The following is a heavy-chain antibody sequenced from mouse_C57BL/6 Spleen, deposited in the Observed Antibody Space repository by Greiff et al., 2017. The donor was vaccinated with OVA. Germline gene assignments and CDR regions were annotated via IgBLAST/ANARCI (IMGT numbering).Heavy chain of an antibody. CDR1: GFSLTSYA. Sequence: VMLVESGPGLVAPSQSLSITCTVSGFSLTSYAISWVRQPPGKGLEWLGVIWTGGGTNYNSALKSRLSISKDNSKSQVFLKMNSLQTDDTARYYCASQTAQALYAMDYWGQGTSVTVSS. CDR3: ASQTAQALYAMDY. V-gene: IGHV2-9-1*01. J-gene: IGHJ4*01. CDR2: IWTGGGT. D-gene: IGHD3-2*02.